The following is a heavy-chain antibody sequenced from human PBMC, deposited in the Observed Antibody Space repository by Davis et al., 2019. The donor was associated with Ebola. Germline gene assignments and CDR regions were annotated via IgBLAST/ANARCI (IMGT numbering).Heavy chain of an antibody. J-gene: IGHJ3*01. CDR2: FIHILNRA. CDR3: AKAHNLYYDNRDDAFDV. V-gene: IGHV1-69*04. D-gene: IGHD3-16*01. CDR1: GGPFNIVA. Sequence: SSVKVSCKASGGPFNIVAVTWVRQAPGQGLEWVGKFIHILNRATLGQKCQGRVTMTADKSTTTAYMELSRLTSDYTAVYYCAKAHNLYYDNRDDAFDVWGQGTRVTVSS.